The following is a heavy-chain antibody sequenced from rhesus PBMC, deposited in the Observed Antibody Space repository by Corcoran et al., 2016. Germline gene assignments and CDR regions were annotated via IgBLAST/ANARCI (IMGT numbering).Heavy chain of an antibody. Sequence: EVQLVESGGGLVQPGGSLRLSCAASGFTFTNYGIHWVRQAPGKGLEWVAVITFNGNKKYYADSVKDRFTISRDNSNNILYLQMNNLKMEDTAVYYCARDIAADGNWYFDLWGPGTPITISS. D-gene: IGHD6-25*01. J-gene: IGHJ2*01. CDR3: ARDIAADGNWYFDL. CDR1: GFTFTNYG. V-gene: IGHV3-54*02. CDR2: ITFNGNKK.